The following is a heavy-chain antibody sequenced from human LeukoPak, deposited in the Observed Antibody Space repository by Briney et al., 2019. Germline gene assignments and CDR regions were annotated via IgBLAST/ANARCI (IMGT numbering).Heavy chain of an antibody. CDR1: GFTFSSYW. V-gene: IGHV3-7*04. CDR2: IKQVGSEK. J-gene: IGHJ6*02. D-gene: IGHD3-10*01. CDR3: ARIMVRGVVYYYYGMDV. Sequence: GGSLRLSCAASGFTFSSYWMSWVRQAPRKGLEWVANIKQVGSEKYYVDSVKGRFTISRDNAKNSLYLQMNSLRAEDTAVYYCARIMVRGVVYYYYGMDVWGQGTTVTVSS.